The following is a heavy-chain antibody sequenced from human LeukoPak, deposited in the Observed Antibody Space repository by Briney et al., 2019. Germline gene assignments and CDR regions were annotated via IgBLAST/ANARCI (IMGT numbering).Heavy chain of an antibody. V-gene: IGHV4-59*08. Sequence: SETLSLTFTVSGGSISSYYWSWIRQPPGKGLEWIGYIYYSGSTNYNPSLNSRVTISADASKSQFSLKLTSVTAADTAVYYCARYCCTSSRCPGVEHWGQGTLVTVS. J-gene: IGHJ4*02. CDR1: GGSISSYY. D-gene: IGHD2-2*02. CDR3: ARYCCTSSRCPGVEH. CDR2: IYYSGST.